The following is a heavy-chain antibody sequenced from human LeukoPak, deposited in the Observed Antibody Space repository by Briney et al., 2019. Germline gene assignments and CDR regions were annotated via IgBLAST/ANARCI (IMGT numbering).Heavy chain of an antibody. CDR3: ARDRCTNGVCYSDY. CDR2: IYSDGTI. D-gene: IGHD2-8*01. V-gene: IGHV3-66*01. Sequence: PGESLRLSCAASGFTVSSNYMSWVRQVPGKGLEWVSVIYSDGTISYADSVKGRFTISRDNSENTLYLQMNSLRDEDTAVYYCARDRCTNGVCYSDYWGQGTLVTVSS. J-gene: IGHJ4*02. CDR1: GFTVSSNY.